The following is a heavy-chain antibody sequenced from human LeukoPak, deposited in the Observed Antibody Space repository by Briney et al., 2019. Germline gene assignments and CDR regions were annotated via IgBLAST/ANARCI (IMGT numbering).Heavy chain of an antibody. Sequence: SGTLSLTCAVSGGSISSSNWWSWVRQPPGKGLEWIGEIYHSGSTNYNPSLKSRVTMSVDTSKNQFSLKLSSVTAADTAVYYCARDRGTWNDDGFDYWGQGTLVTVSS. J-gene: IGHJ4*02. D-gene: IGHD1-1*01. V-gene: IGHV4-4*02. CDR1: GGSISSSNW. CDR2: IYHSGST. CDR3: ARDRGTWNDDGFDY.